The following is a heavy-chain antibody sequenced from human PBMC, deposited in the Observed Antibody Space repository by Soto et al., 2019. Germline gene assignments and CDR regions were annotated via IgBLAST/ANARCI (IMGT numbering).Heavy chain of an antibody. V-gene: IGHV5-51*01. J-gene: IGHJ6*03. Sequence: GESLKISCKGSGYSFTSYWIGCVRQLPGKGLEWMGIIYPGDSDTRYSPSFQGQVHISAHKSISTAYLQGNRLKASDTAMYYCARHSPFDYSLDYYYMDVWGKGTTVTVSS. D-gene: IGHD3-16*01. CDR1: GYSFTSYW. CDR2: IYPGDSDT. CDR3: ARHSPFDYSLDYYYMDV.